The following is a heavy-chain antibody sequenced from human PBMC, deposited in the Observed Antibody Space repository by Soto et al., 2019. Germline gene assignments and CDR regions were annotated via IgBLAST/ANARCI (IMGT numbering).Heavy chain of an antibody. Sequence: PSETLSLTCTVSGGSISRGCYYWSWIRQHPGKGLEWIGYIYYSGSTYYNPSLKSRVTISVDTSKNQFSLKLSSVTAADTAVYYCARDRLNILTGYPYYYYGMDVWGQGTTVTVSS. CDR1: GGSISRGCYY. CDR2: IYYSGST. D-gene: IGHD3-9*01. V-gene: IGHV4-31*03. CDR3: ARDRLNILTGYPYYYYGMDV. J-gene: IGHJ6*02.